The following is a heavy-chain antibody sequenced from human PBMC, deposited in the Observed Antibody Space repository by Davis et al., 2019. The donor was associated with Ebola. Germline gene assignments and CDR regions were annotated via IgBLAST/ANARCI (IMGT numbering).Heavy chain of an antibody. Sequence: MPSETLSLTCTVSGGSISSGSYYWGWIRQPPGKGLEWIGSIYHTETSFYNPSLKSRVTISVDTSKNQFSLKMISVTATDTAVYYCARHSWGLRDIDYWGQGTLVTVSS. CDR2: IYHTETS. J-gene: IGHJ4*02. CDR3: ARHSWGLRDIDY. D-gene: IGHD1-26*01. V-gene: IGHV4-39*01. CDR1: GGSISSGSYY.